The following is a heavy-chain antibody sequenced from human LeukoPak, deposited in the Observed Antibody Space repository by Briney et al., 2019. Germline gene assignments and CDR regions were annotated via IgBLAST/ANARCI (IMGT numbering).Heavy chain of an antibody. J-gene: IGHJ6*03. D-gene: IGHD3-3*01. CDR2: IYYSGST. V-gene: IGHV4-59*08. Sequence: SETLSLTCTVSGGSISSYYRSWIRQPPGEGLEWIGYIYYSGSTNYNPSLKSRVTISVDTSKNQFSLKLSSVTAADTAVYYCARRTYYDFWSGKPQTNYYYYMDVWGKGTTVTVSS. CDR3: ARRTYYDFWSGKPQTNYYYYMDV. CDR1: GGSISSYY.